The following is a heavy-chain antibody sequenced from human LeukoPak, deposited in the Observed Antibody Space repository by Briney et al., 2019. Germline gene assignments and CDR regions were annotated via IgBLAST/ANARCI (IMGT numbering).Heavy chain of an antibody. Sequence: SETLSLTCAVYGGSFSGYYWSWIRQPPGKGLEWIGEINHSGSTNYNPSLKSRVTISVDTSKNQFSLKLSSVTAADTAVYYCARVPTGMVRGSYYMDVWGKGTTVTVSS. J-gene: IGHJ6*03. D-gene: IGHD3-10*01. V-gene: IGHV4-34*01. CDR2: INHSGST. CDR3: ARVPTGMVRGSYYMDV. CDR1: GGSFSGYY.